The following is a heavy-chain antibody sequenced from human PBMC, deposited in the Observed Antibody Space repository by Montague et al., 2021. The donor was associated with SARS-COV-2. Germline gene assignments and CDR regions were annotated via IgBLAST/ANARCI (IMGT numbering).Heavy chain of an antibody. Sequence: SETLSLTCTVSGGSISSYYWSWIRQPPGKGLEWIGYIYYSGSTNYNPSLKSRVTISVDTSKNQFALKLSSVTAADTAVYYCARGVGMDVWGQGTTVTVSS. CDR3: ARGVGMDV. CDR2: IYYSGST. V-gene: IGHV4-59*01. J-gene: IGHJ6*02. CDR1: GGSISSYY.